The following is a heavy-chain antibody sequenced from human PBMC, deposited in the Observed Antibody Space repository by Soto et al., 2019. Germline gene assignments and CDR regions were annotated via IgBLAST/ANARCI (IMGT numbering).Heavy chain of an antibody. D-gene: IGHD6-19*01. Sequence: PGGSLRLSCAASGFIFSSYAMSWVRQAPGKGLDWVSAISGSGGSTYYADSVKGRFTISRDNSKNTLYLQMNSLRAEDTAVYYCAKDQGRAVAGTSWYDAFDIWGQGTMVTVSS. CDR3: AKDQGRAVAGTSWYDAFDI. CDR2: ISGSGGST. CDR1: GFIFSSYA. J-gene: IGHJ3*02. V-gene: IGHV3-23*01.